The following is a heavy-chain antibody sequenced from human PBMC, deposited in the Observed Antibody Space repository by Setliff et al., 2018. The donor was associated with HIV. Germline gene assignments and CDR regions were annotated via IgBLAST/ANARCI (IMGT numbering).Heavy chain of an antibody. Sequence: PSETLSLTCALSGYSITSGYYWGWIRQSPGKGLEWIGSISYGGGTHYNPSLKSRVIISIDTSENQFSLKLSSVTAADTALYYCARDRYTYGYFDYWGQGTLVTVSS. D-gene: IGHD5-18*01. J-gene: IGHJ4*02. CDR3: ARDRYTYGYFDY. CDR2: ISYGGGT. CDR1: GYSITSGYY. V-gene: IGHV4-38-2*02.